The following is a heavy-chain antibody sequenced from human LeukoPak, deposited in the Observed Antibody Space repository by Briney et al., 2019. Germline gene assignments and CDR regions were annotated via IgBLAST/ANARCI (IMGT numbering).Heavy chain of an antibody. D-gene: IGHD5-24*01. Sequence: PGGSVRLFCAASGHTFSSYDMHWVRQAPGKGLEWGAVIRYDGSNKYYADSVKGRFTISRDNSKNTLYLQMNSLRAEDTAVYYCARARRDGYNPGHWGQGTLVTVSS. V-gene: IGHV3-33*01. J-gene: IGHJ4*02. CDR2: IRYDGSNK. CDR3: ARARRDGYNPGH. CDR1: GHTFSSYD.